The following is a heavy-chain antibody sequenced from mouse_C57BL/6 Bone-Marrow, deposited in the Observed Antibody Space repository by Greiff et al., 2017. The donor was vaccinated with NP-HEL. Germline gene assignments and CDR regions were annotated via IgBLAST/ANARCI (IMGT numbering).Heavy chain of an antibody. CDR1: GFTFSSYG. J-gene: IGHJ3*01. CDR2: ISSGGSYT. CDR3: ASPYDYDVAWFAY. D-gene: IGHD2-4*01. V-gene: IGHV5-6*02. Sequence: EVKLVESGGDLVKPGGSLKLSCAASGFTFSSYGMSWVRQTPDKRLEWVATISSGGSYTYYPDSLKGRFTISRDHAHTTLYLQMSSLKSEDTAMYYGASPYDYDVAWFAYWGQGTPGTVSA.